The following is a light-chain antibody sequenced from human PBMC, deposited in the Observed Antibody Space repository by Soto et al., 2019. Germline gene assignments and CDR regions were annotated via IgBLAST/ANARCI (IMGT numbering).Light chain of an antibody. CDR2: DAS. J-gene: IGKJ4*01. V-gene: IGKV3-20*01. CDR3: QQYGSSPLT. Sequence: EIVLTQSPGTLSLSPGERATLSCRASQSVSRNYLAWYQQKPGQAPRLLIYDASSSATGIPDRFSGSGSGTDFTLTISRLEPEDFAVYFCQQYGSSPLTFGGGTKVEIK. CDR1: QSVSRNY.